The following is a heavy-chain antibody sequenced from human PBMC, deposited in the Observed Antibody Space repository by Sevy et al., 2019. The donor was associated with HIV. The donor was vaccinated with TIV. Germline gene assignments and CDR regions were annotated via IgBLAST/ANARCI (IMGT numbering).Heavy chain of an antibody. CDR1: GFTFSSYW. D-gene: IGHD6-13*01. Sequence: GGSLRLACAASGFTFSSYWMHWVRQARGKGLVWVSRVNSDGSSTSYADSVKGRFTISRDNAKNTLYLQMNSLRAEDTAVYYCARGAAAGTFDYWGQGTLVTVSS. CDR3: ARGAAAGTFDY. V-gene: IGHV3-74*01. CDR2: VNSDGSST. J-gene: IGHJ4*02.